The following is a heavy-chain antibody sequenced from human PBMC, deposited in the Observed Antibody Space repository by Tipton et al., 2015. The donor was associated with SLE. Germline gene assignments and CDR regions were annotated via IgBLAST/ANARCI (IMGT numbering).Heavy chain of an antibody. CDR3: AGAPLGSITGFDF. J-gene: IGHJ4*01. Sequence: TLSLTCAVYGGSFSAYYWSWIRQPPGKGLEWIGEINHSGSTNCNPSFKSRVTISVDTSKNQFSLKMTSMTAADTAVYYCAGAPLGSITGFDFWGHGPLVTVSS. D-gene: IGHD5-24*01. V-gene: IGHV4-34*01. CDR1: GGSFSAYY. CDR2: INHSGST.